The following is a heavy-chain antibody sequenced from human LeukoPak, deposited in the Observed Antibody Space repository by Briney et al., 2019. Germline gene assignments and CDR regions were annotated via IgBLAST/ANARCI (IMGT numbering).Heavy chain of an antibody. Sequence: SETLSLTCTVSGGSISSYYWSWIRQPPGKGLEWIGYIYYSGSTNYNPSLKSRVTISVDTSKNQFSLKLSSVTAADTAVYYCASVPWGAYYFDYWGQGTLVTVSS. CDR2: IYYSGST. V-gene: IGHV4-59*01. CDR3: ASVPWGAYYFDY. D-gene: IGHD3-16*01. J-gene: IGHJ4*02. CDR1: GGSISSYY.